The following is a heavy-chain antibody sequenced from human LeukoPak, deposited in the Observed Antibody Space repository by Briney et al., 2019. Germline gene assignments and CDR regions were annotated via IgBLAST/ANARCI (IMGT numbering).Heavy chain of an antibody. V-gene: IGHV3-23*01. J-gene: IGHJ4*02. CDR3: AKDPYSSSYGTFDY. Sequence: GGSLRLSCAASGFTFSSYAMSWVRQAPGKGLEWVSAISGSGGSTYYADSVKGRFTISRDNSKNTPYLQMNSLRAEDTAVYYCAKDPYSSSYGTFDYWGQGTLVTVSS. D-gene: IGHD6-6*01. CDR1: GFTFSSYA. CDR2: ISGSGGST.